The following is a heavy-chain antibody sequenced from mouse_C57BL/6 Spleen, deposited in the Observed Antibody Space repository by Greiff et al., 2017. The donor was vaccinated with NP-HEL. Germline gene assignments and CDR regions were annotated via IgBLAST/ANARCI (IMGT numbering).Heavy chain of an antibody. CDR2: ISNGGGST. D-gene: IGHD2-3*01. J-gene: IGHJ4*01. CDR1: GFTFSDYY. CDR3: ARQGDGYYGAVDY. Sequence: EVKVVESGGGLVQPGGSLKLSCAASGFTFSDYYMYWVRQTPEKRLEWVAYISNGGGSTYYPDTVKGRFTISRDNAKNTLYLQMSRLKSEDTAMYYCARQGDGYYGAVDYWGQGTSVTVSS. V-gene: IGHV5-12*01.